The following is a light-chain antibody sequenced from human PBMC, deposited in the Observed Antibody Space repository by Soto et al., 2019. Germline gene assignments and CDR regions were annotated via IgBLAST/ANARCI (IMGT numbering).Light chain of an antibody. J-gene: IGLJ2*01. Sequence: QSALTQPASVSGSPGQSITNSCTGTSSDVGGYNFVSWYQQHPGKAPKLMIYEVSNRPSGVSNRFSGSKSGNTASLTISGLQAEDEADYYCNSYTSSSTRVLFGGGTKLTVL. V-gene: IGLV2-14*01. CDR1: SSDVGGYNF. CDR2: EVS. CDR3: NSYTSSSTRVL.